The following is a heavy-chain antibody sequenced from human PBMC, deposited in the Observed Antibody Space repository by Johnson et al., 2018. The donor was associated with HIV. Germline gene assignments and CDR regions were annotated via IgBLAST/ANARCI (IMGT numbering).Heavy chain of an antibody. J-gene: IGHJ3*02. V-gene: IGHV3-20*04. D-gene: IGHD1-26*01. Sequence: VQLVESGGGVVRPGGSLRLSCAASGFTFDDYGMSWVRQAPGKGLAWVSGINWNGGSTGYADSVRGRFTISRDNSKNTLDLQMNRLRAQDTAVYYCARDWEGYAFDIWGQGTMVTVSS. CDR2: INWNGGST. CDR1: GFTFDDYG. CDR3: ARDWEGYAFDI.